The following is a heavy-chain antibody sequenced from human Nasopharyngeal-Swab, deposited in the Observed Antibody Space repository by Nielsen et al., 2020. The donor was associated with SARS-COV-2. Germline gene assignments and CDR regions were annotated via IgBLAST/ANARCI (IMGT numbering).Heavy chain of an antibody. J-gene: IGHJ3*02. D-gene: IGHD4-17*01. V-gene: IGHV3-23*01. CDR1: GFTFSSYA. Sequence: GESLKISCVASGFTFSSYAMSWVRQAPGKGLEWVSAISGSGGSTYYADSVKGRFTISRDNSKNTLYLQMNSLRAEDTAVYYCAKDINYGDYVPPTRQKRNDAFDIWGQGTMVTVSS. CDR3: AKDINYGDYVPPTRQKRNDAFDI. CDR2: ISGSGGST.